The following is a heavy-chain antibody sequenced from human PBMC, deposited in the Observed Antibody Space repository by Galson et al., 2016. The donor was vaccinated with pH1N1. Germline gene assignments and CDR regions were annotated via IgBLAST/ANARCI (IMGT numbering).Heavy chain of an antibody. J-gene: IGHJ4*01. Sequence: SLRLSCAASGFTLSSDWMHWIRQTPGEGLVWVSRINPSGSTINYAESVEGRFTISRDSAKNTLYLQLNSRRAEDTAVYYCVRDGFGHQEYWGHGTLVTVSS. CDR3: VRDGFGHQEY. V-gene: IGHV3-74*01. D-gene: IGHD2-2*01. CDR1: GFTLSSDW. CDR2: INPSGSTI.